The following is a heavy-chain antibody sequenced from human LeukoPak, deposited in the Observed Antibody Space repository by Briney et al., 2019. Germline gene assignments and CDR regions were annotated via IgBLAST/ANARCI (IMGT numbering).Heavy chain of an antibody. D-gene: IGHD6-13*01. CDR2: LHSDGTT. Sequence: GGSLRLSCAASGFAVSVNYMTWVRLAPGKGLEWVSLLHSDGTTYYAESVKGRFTIPTDNSKNTLHLQMNSLRVEDTALYYCAGRRKEAAAFDDWGQGTLVTVSS. CDR1: GFAVSVNY. J-gene: IGHJ4*02. CDR3: AGRRKEAAAFDD. V-gene: IGHV3-66*01.